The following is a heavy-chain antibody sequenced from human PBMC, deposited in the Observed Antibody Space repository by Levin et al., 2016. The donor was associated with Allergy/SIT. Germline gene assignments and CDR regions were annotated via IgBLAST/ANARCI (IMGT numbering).Heavy chain of an antibody. J-gene: IGHJ4*02. CDR3: AKRGEYCTSTSCLPDD. CDR2: IANDGSSK. V-gene: IGHV3-30*18. D-gene: IGHD2-2*01. Sequence: WIRQPPGKGLEWVADIANDGSSKYYADSVEGRFTISRDNSKNTLYLQMNSLRAKDTALYYCAKRGEYCTSTSCLPDDWGQGTLVTVSS.